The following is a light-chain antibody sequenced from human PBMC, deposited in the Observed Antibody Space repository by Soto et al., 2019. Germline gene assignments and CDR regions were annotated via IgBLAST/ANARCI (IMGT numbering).Light chain of an antibody. CDR2: EVS. CDR1: SSDVGSYNL. V-gene: IGLV2-23*02. Sequence: QSALTQPASVSGSPGQSITISCTGTSSDVGSYNLVSWYQQHPGKAPKLMIYEVSKRPSGFSNRFSGSKSGNTASLTISGLQAEDEGDYYCCSYAGSSTSLVVFGGGTKLTVL. J-gene: IGLJ2*01. CDR3: CSYAGSSTSLVV.